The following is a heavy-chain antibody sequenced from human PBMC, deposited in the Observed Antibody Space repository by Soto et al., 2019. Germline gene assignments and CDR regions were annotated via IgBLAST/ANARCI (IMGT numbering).Heavy chain of an antibody. CDR1: GYSFHNFA. CDR2: ISGQIAKT. CDR3: ARGPPSGSFSLTPRY. D-gene: IGHD1-26*01. Sequence: QVQLVQSGPEVKKHGASVKVSCKASGYSFHNFAIIWVRQAPGQGLEWMGWISGQIAKTNYAQKFQGKVTMTTDTSTSPAYMELNTLTSDDTAMYYCARGPPSGSFSLTPRYWGQGTLVTVSS. V-gene: IGHV1-18*04. J-gene: IGHJ4*02.